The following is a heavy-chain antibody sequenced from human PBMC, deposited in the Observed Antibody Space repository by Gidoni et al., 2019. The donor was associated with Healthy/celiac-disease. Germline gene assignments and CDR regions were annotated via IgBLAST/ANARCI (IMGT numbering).Heavy chain of an antibody. Sequence: EVQLVESGGGLVKPGRSLSLSCTASGFTFGDYAMSWFRQAPGKGLEWVGFIRSKAYGGTTEYAASVKGRFTISRDDSKSIAYLQMNSLKTEDTAVYYCTRSYDSSGYYPGPDAFDIWGQGTMVTVSS. CDR3: TRSYDSSGYYPGPDAFDI. CDR1: GFTFGDYA. J-gene: IGHJ3*02. V-gene: IGHV3-49*05. CDR2: IRSKAYGGTT. D-gene: IGHD3-22*01.